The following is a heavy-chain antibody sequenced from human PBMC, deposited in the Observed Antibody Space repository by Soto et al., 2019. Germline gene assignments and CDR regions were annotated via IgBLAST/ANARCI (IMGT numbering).Heavy chain of an antibody. J-gene: IGHJ4*02. CDR3: AHVGVLEQWLYRLDH. CDR2: IYWDDDK. V-gene: IGHV2-5*02. Sequence: QITLKESGPSLVNPTQTLTLTCTFSGFSLTTTGVGVVWIRQPPGKALEWLALIYWDDDKHYSPSLRSRLTVTKDTIENQVVLTLTNAARADTGTYLCAHVGVLEQWLYRLDHWGQGTVVTVSS. D-gene: IGHD6-19*01. CDR1: GFSLTTTGVG.